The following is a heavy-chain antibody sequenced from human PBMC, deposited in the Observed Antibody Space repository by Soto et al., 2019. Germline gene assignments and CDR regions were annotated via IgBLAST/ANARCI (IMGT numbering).Heavy chain of an antibody. J-gene: IGHJ3*02. CDR3: ARVLRPYYYDSSGYGAFDI. CDR2: IIPIFGTA. V-gene: IGHV1-69*13. Sequence: GASVKVSCKASGGTFSSYAISWVRQAPGQGLEWMGGIIPIFGTANYAQKFQGRVTITADESTSTAYMELSSLRSEDTAVYYCARVLRPYYYDSSGYGAFDIWGQGTMVTVSS. D-gene: IGHD3-22*01. CDR1: GGTFSSYA.